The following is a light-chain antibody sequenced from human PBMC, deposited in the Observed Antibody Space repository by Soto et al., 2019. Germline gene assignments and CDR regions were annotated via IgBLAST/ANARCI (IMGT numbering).Light chain of an antibody. Sequence: IVLTQSPGTLTLSPGERATLSCRASQSVSGSFLAWYRQKPGQAPRLLIYEASTRATGIPDRFSGSGSGTDFTLTISRLEPEDFAVYYCQQYGRSPPFTFGPGTKVDIK. CDR1: QSVSGSF. V-gene: IGKV3-20*01. J-gene: IGKJ3*01. CDR2: EAS. CDR3: QQYGRSPPFT.